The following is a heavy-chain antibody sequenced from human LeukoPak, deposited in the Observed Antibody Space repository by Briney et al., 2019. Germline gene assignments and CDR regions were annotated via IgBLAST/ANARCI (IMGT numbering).Heavy chain of an antibody. D-gene: IGHD2-15*01. J-gene: IGHJ6*02. CDR2: IYTSGST. Sequence: SETLSLTCTVSGVSISSYYWSWIRQPAGKGLEWIGRIYTSGSTNYNPSLKSRVTMSVDTSKNQFSLKLSSVTAADTAVYYCAGWGYCSGGSCYSMDGMDVWGQGTTVTVSS. CDR1: GVSISSYY. CDR3: AGWGYCSGGSCYSMDGMDV. V-gene: IGHV4-4*07.